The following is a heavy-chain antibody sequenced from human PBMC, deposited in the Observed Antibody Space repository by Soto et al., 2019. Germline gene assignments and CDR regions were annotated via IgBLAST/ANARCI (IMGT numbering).Heavy chain of an antibody. J-gene: IGHJ2*01. D-gene: IGHD1-1*01. CDR2: ISYDGANK. CDR3: AKDGIQPHLEDWYFDL. Sequence: QVQLVESGGGVVQPGRSLRLSCAASGFTFSSYGMHWVRQAPGKGLEWLTLISYDGANKFYTDSVKGRFTISRDNSNNTLYLQMNSLRGEDTAVYYCAKDGIQPHLEDWYFDLWGRGTLVTVSS. CDR1: GFTFSSYG. V-gene: IGHV3-30*18.